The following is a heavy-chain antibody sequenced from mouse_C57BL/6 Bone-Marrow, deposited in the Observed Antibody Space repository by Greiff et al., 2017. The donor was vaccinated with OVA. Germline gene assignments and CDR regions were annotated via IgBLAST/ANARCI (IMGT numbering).Heavy chain of an antibody. CDR2: IYPGSGST. J-gene: IGHJ4*01. D-gene: IGHD3-2*02. CDR3: ARPLRLRPYYYAMDY. Sequence: QVQLKQPGAELVKPGASVKMSCKASGYTFTSYWITWLKQRPGQGLEWIGDIYPGSGSTNYNEKFKSKATLTVDTSSSTAYMQLSSLTSEDSAVYYCARPLRLRPYYYAMDYWGQGTSVTVSS. CDR1: GYTFTSYW. V-gene: IGHV1-55*01.